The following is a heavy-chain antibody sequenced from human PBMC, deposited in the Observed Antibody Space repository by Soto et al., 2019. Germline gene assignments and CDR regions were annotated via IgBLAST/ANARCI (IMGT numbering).Heavy chain of an antibody. CDR2: ISGSGGST. Sequence: PGGSLRLSCAASGFTFSSYAISWGRQAPGKGLEWVSAISGSGGSTYYADSVKGRFTISRDNSKNTLYLQMNSLRAEDTAVYYCAKDEISDYVGYYYYYYGVDVWGQGTTVTVSS. D-gene: IGHD4-17*01. CDR3: AKDEISDYVGYYYYYYGVDV. V-gene: IGHV3-23*01. J-gene: IGHJ6*02. CDR1: GFTFSSYA.